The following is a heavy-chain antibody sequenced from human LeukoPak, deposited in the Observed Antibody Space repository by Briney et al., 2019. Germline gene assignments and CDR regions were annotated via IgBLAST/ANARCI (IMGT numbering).Heavy chain of an antibody. V-gene: IGHV1-46*01. CDR3: ARDRTLMVRGGENWFDP. CDR2: INPSGGST. Sequence: GASVKVSCKASGYTFTSYYMHWVRQAPGQGLEWMGIINPSGGSTSYAQKFQGRVTMTRDTSTSTVYMELSSLRSEDTAVYYCARDRTLMVRGGENWFDPWGQGTLVTVSS. J-gene: IGHJ5*02. CDR1: GYTFTSYY. D-gene: IGHD3-10*01.